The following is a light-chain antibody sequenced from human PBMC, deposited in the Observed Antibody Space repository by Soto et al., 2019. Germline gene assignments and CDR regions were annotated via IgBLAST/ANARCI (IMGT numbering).Light chain of an antibody. CDR1: QTISSW. J-gene: IGKJ1*01. CDR2: RAS. Sequence: DIQMTQSPSTLSGSVGDRVTITGRASQTISSWLAWYQQKPGKAPKLLIYRASTLKSGVPSRFSGSGSGTEFTLTISSLQPDDFATYYCQHYNSYSEAFGQGTKVDNK. CDR3: QHYNSYSEA. V-gene: IGKV1-5*03.